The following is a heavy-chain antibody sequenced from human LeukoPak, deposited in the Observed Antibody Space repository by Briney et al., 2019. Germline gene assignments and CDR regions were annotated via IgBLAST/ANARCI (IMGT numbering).Heavy chain of an antibody. CDR3: ARGPKVGAKDFDY. J-gene: IGHJ4*02. CDR2: IYYSGST. V-gene: IGHV4-59*06. D-gene: IGHD1-26*01. Sequence: SETLSLTCTVSGGSISSYYWSWIRQHPGKGLEWIGYIYYSGSTYYNPSLKSRVTISVDTSKNQFSLKLSSVTAADTAVYYCARGPKVGAKDFDYWGQGTLVTVSS. CDR1: GGSISSYY.